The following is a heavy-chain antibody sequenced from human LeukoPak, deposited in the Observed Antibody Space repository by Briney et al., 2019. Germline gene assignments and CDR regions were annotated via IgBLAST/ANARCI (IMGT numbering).Heavy chain of an antibody. CDR2: ISSSSSTI. V-gene: IGHV3-48*01. J-gene: IGHJ4*02. CDR1: GFTFSSYS. Sequence: GGSLRLSCAASGFTFSSYSMTWVRQAPGKGLEWVSYISSSSSTIYYADSVKGRFTISRDNAKNSLYLQMNSLRAEDTAVYYCARDSNYFDYWAREPWSPSPQ. CDR3: ARDSNYFDY.